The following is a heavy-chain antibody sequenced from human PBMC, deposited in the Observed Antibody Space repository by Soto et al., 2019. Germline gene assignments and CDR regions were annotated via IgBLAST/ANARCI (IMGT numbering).Heavy chain of an antibody. V-gene: IGHV4-4*02. CDR1: GGSISSSNW. J-gene: IGHJ4*02. D-gene: IGHD2-8*01. Sequence: LDTLSLTCAVFGGSISSSNWWSCVRQPPGKGLEWIGEIYHSGSTNYNPSLKSRVTISVDKSKNQFSLKLSSVTAADTAVYYCAREEGYCTNGVCQKDDYWGQGTLVNVSS. CDR2: IYHSGST. CDR3: AREEGYCTNGVCQKDDY.